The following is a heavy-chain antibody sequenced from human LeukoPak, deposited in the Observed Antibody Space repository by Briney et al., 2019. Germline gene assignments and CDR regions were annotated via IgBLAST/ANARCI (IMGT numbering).Heavy chain of an antibody. CDR2: IYRAGNT. J-gene: IGHJ5*02. V-gene: IGHV3-53*01. Sequence: GGSLRLSCAASGFTVSSNNMTWVRQAPGKGLEWVSVIYRAGNTYYADSVKGRFTISRDNSKNTVYLQMNSLRAEDTAVYYCATFSYAGNAGGSVGPWGQGTLVTVSS. CDR3: ATFSYAGNAGGSVGP. D-gene: IGHD4-23*01. CDR1: GFTVSSNN.